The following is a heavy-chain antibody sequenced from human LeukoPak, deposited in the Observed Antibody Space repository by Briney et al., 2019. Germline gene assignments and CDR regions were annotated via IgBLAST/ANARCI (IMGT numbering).Heavy chain of an antibody. D-gene: IGHD2-2*01. CDR2: MNPNSGNT. CDR1: GYTFTSYD. J-gene: IGHJ4*02. Sequence: ASVKVSCKASGYTFTSYDINWVRQATGQGLEWMGWMNPNSGNTGYAQKFQGRVTITRNTSISTAYMELSSLRSEDTAVYYCARGAKPPPPRYCSSTSCYLDYFDYWGQGTLVTVSS. V-gene: IGHV1-8*03. CDR3: ARGAKPPPPRYCSSTSCYLDYFDY.